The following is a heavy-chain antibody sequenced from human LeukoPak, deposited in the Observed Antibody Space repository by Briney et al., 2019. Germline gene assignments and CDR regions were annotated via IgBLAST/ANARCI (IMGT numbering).Heavy chain of an antibody. CDR1: GVSFSGYY. Sequence: SETLSLTCAVYGVSFSGYYWSWIRQPPGKGLEWIGEINHSGSTNYNPSLKSRVTISADTSKNQFSLKLSSVTAADTAVYYCARDYYDSSSDAFDIWGQGTMVTVSS. J-gene: IGHJ3*02. D-gene: IGHD3-22*01. V-gene: IGHV4-34*01. CDR2: INHSGST. CDR3: ARDYYDSSSDAFDI.